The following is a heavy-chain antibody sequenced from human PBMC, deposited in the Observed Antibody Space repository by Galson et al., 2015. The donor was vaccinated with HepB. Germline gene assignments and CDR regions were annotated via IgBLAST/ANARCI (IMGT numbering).Heavy chain of an antibody. CDR1: GYTFTDYY. D-gene: IGHD6-19*01. J-gene: IGHJ4*02. Sequence: SCKASGYTFTDYYIHWVRQAPGQGLEWMGRINPNSGGTNYAQEFQGRVTMTRDTSISTAYMELSRLRSDDTAVYYCARDGYSSSDYWGQGTLVTVSS. CDR2: INPNSGGT. V-gene: IGHV1-2*06. CDR3: ARDGYSSSDY.